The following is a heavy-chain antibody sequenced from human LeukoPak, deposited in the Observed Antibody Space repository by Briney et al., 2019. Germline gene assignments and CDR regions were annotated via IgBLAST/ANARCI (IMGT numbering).Heavy chain of an antibody. CDR1: GYSISSGYY. V-gene: IGHV4-38-2*01. CDR3: ARQNWNDGWFDP. D-gene: IGHD1-1*01. Sequence: PSETLSLTCAVSGYSISSGYYWSWIRQPPGKGLEWIGSIYRSGSTYYNPSLKSRVTISVDTSKNQISLKLSSVTAADAAVYYCARQNWNDGWFDPWGQGTLVTASS. J-gene: IGHJ5*02. CDR2: IYRSGST.